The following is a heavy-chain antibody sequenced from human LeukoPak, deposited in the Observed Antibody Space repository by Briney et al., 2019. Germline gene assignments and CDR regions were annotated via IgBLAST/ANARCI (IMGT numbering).Heavy chain of an antibody. CDR1: GGTISSYY. CDR2: IHYSGST. Sequence: SETLSLTCTVSGGTISSYYWNWIRQPPGKGLEWIGYIHYSGSTKYNPSLKSRVTISVDTSKNQFSLKLSSVTAADTAVYYCARWYSSSWAFDSWGQGTLVTVSS. V-gene: IGHV4-59*08. D-gene: IGHD6-13*01. J-gene: IGHJ4*02. CDR3: ARWYSSSWAFDS.